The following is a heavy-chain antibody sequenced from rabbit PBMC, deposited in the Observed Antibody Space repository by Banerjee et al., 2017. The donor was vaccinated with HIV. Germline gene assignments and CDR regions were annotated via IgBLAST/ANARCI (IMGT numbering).Heavy chain of an antibody. CDR2: IYPDYGST. CDR3: VRDGDYAGYGYGLGFNL. J-gene: IGHJ4*01. V-gene: IGHV1S47*01. Sequence: QEQLVESGGGLVQPGGSLTLSCKASGIAFSSYGISCVRQAPGKGLVWIAYIYPDYGSTDYANWVNGRFTISLDNAQNTVCLQMTSLTAADTATYFCVRDGDYAGYGYGLGFNLWGQGTLVTVS. D-gene: IGHD6-1*01. CDR1: GIAFSSYG.